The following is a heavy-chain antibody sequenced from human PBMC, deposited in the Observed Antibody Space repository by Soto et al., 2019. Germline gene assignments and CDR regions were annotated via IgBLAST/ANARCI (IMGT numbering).Heavy chain of an antibody. CDR2: IYSGGST. V-gene: IGHV3-66*01. CDR3: ARDYYGGNSRYFDL. CDR1: GFTVSSHY. D-gene: IGHD2-21*02. Sequence: EVQLVESGGGLVQPGGSLRLSCAASGFTVSSHYMSWVRQAPGKGLEWVSVIYSGGSTYYTDSVKGRFTISRDNSKNTLFLQMNRLRAEDTAVYYCARDYYGGNSRYFDLWGRGTLVTVSS. J-gene: IGHJ2*01.